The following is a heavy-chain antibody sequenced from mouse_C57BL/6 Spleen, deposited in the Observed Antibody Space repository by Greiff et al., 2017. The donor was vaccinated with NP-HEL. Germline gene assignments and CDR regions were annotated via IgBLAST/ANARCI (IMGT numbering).Heavy chain of an antibody. D-gene: IGHD1-1*01. V-gene: IGHV1-82*01. CDR2: IYPGDGDT. CDR3: ASGTTVVADWYFDV. Sequence: QVQLQQSGPELVKPGASVKISCKASGYAFSSSWMNWVKQRPGKGLEWIGRIYPGDGDTNYNGKFKGKATLTADKSSSTAYMQLSSLTSEDSAVYFCASGTTVVADWYFDVWGTGTTVTVSS. CDR1: GYAFSSSW. J-gene: IGHJ1*03.